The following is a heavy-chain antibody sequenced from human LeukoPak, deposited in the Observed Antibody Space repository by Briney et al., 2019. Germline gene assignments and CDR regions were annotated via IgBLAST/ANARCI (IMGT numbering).Heavy chain of an antibody. CDR2: ISYDGSNK. D-gene: IGHD6-13*01. CDR1: GFTFSSYA. J-gene: IGHJ4*02. V-gene: IGHV3-30-3*01. CDR3: ARLHGIAAAKDY. Sequence: GGSLRLSCAASGFTFSSYAMHWVRQAPGKGLEWVAVISYDGSNKYYADSVKGRFTISRDNSKNTLYLQMNSLRAEDTAVYYCARLHGIAAAKDYWGQGTLVTVSS.